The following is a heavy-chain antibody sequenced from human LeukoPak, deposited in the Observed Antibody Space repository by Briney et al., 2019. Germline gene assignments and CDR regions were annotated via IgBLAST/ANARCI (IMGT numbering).Heavy chain of an antibody. Sequence: SVKVSCKASGGTFSSYAISWVRQAPGQGLEWMGGIIPIFGTANYAQKFQGRVTITADESTSTAYMELSRLRSEDTAVYYCARVAGNVLRFLEWFPNWFDPWGQGTLVTVSS. CDR1: GGTFSSYA. D-gene: IGHD3-3*01. V-gene: IGHV1-69*01. J-gene: IGHJ5*02. CDR2: IIPIFGTA. CDR3: ARVAGNVLRFLEWFPNWFDP.